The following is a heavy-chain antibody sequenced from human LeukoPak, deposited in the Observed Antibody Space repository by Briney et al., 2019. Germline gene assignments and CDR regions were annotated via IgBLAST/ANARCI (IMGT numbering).Heavy chain of an antibody. CDR1: GFTFSSYA. V-gene: IGHV3-23*01. Sequence: GASLRLSCAASGFTFSSYAMSWVRQAPGKGLEWVSAISGSGGSTYYADSVKGRFTISRDNSKNTLYLQMNCLRAEDTAVYYCAKSLRVLRFLEWLLYFDYWGLGTLVTVSS. CDR3: AKSLRVLRFLEWLLYFDY. D-gene: IGHD3-3*01. CDR2: ISGSGGST. J-gene: IGHJ4*02.